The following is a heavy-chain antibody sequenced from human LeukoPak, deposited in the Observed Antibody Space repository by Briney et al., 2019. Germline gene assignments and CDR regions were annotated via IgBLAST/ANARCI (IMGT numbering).Heavy chain of an antibody. D-gene: IGHD6-13*01. Sequence: WASVKVSCKASGYTFTSYGISWVRQAPGQGLEWMGIINPSGGSTSYAQKFQGRVTMTRDTSTSTVYMELSSLRSEDTAVYYCARDVAAAGGYWGQGTLVTVSS. CDR3: ARDVAAAGGY. CDR1: GYTFTSYG. CDR2: INPSGGST. J-gene: IGHJ4*02. V-gene: IGHV1-46*01.